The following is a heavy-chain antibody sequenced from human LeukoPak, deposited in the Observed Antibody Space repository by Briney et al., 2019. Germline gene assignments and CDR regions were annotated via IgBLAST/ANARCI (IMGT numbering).Heavy chain of an antibody. CDR2: ISGSGGST. CDR3: FPIVVVIRNGMDV. D-gene: IGHD3-22*01. V-gene: IGHV3-23*01. Sequence: PGGSLRLSCAASGFTFSSYAMSWVRQAPGKGLEGVSAISGSGGSTYYADSVKGRFTISRDNSKNTLYLQMNSLRAEDTAVYSCFPIVVVIRNGMDVWGQGTTVPVSS. J-gene: IGHJ6*02. CDR1: GFTFSSYA.